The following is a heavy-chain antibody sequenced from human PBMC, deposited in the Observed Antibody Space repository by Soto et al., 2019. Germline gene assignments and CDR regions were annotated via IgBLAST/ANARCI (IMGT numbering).Heavy chain of an antibody. J-gene: IGHJ6*02. CDR3: ARWAGIGYSNYVYYYGMDV. D-gene: IGHD4-4*01. Sequence: GASVKVSCKASGGTFSSYAISWVRQAPGQGLEWMGGIIPIFGTANYAQKFQGRVTITADKSTSTAYMELSSLRSEDTAVYYCARWAGIGYSNYVYYYGMDVWGQGTTVTVSS. CDR1: GGTFSSYA. V-gene: IGHV1-69*06. CDR2: IIPIFGTA.